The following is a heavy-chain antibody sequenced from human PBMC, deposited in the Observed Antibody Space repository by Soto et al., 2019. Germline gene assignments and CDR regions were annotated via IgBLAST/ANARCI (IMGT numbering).Heavy chain of an antibody. CDR3: AREGSGGSGRPYYYYGMDV. V-gene: IGHV1-69*13. CDR1: GGTFSSYA. Sequence: GASVKVSCKASGGTFSSYAISWVRQAPGQGLEWMGGIIPIFGTANYAQKFQGRVTITADESTSTAYMELSSLRSEDTAVYYCAREGSGGSGRPYYYYGMDVWGQGTTVTVSS. J-gene: IGHJ6*02. D-gene: IGHD3-10*01. CDR2: IIPIFGTA.